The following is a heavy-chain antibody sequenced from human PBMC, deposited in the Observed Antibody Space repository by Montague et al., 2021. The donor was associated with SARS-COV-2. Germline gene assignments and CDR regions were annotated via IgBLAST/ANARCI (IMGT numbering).Heavy chain of an antibody. D-gene: IGHD2-21*01. CDR2: IYHSGST. CDR3: ARGRSLLWWRPSRFDI. CDR1: GGSFSAHY. J-gene: IGHJ3*02. V-gene: IGHV4-34*01. Sequence: SETLSLTCAVYGGSFSAHYWSWIRQPPGKGLEWIGEIYHSGSTNYNPSLKSRVTISVDTSKNQFSLKLGSVTAADTAVYYCARGRSLLWWRPSRFDIWGQGTMVTVSS.